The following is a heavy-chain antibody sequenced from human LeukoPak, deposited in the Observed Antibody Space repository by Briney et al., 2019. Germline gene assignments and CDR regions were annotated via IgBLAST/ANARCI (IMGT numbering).Heavy chain of an antibody. CDR3: ARGSSPLGYYYYMDV. CDR2: MNPNSGNT. CDR1: GYTLTSYD. J-gene: IGHJ6*03. V-gene: IGHV1-8*01. Sequence: ASVKVSCKASGYTLTSYDINWVRQATGQGLEWMGWMNPNSGNTGYAQKFQGRVTMTRNTSISTAYMELSSLRSEDTAVYYCARGSSPLGYYYYMDVWGKGTTVTVSS. D-gene: IGHD6-13*01.